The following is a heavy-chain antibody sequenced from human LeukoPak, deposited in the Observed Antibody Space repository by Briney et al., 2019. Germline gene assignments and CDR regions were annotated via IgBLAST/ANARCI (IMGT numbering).Heavy chain of an antibody. CDR1: GFTFSSYG. J-gene: IGHJ4*02. CDR3: ARAYDFWSGPLDY. CDR2: IWYDGSNK. D-gene: IGHD3-3*01. Sequence: GGSLRLSCAASGFTFSSYGMHWVRQATGKGLEWVAVIWYDGSNKYYADSVKGRFTISRDNSKNTLYLQMNSLRAEDTAVYYCARAYDFWSGPLDYWGQGTLVTISS. V-gene: IGHV3-33*08.